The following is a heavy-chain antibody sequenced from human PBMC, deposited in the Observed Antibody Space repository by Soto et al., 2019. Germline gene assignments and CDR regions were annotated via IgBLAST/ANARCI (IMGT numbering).Heavy chain of an antibody. J-gene: IGHJ4*02. CDR1: GGTFSSYA. Sequence: WASVKVSCKASGGTFSSYAISWVRQAPGQGLEWMGGIIPIFGTANYAQKFQGRVTITADESTSTAYMELSSLRSEDTAVYYCARDLYGGNPDYWGQGTLATVSS. CDR2: IIPIFGTA. CDR3: ARDLYGGNPDY. V-gene: IGHV1-69*13. D-gene: IGHD2-15*01.